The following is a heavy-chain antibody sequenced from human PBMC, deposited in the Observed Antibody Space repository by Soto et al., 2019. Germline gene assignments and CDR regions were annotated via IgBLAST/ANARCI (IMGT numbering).Heavy chain of an antibody. J-gene: IGHJ6*03. CDR1: GFTFSSYS. Sequence: GGSLRLSCAASGFTFSSYSMNWVRQAPGKGLEWVSYISSSSSTIYYADTVKGRLTISKDNAKNSLYLQMNSLRAEDTAMSYCATSPDCTGGSCYSGYYYYYIDVWGKGTTVTVSS. CDR2: ISSSSSTI. V-gene: IGHV3-48*01. D-gene: IGHD2-15*01. CDR3: ATSPDCTGGSCYSGYYYYYIDV.